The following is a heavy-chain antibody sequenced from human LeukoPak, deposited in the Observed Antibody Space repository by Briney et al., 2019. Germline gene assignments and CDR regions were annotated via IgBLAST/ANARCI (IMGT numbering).Heavy chain of an antibody. Sequence: GGSLRLSCAASGFTFSSYAMHWVRQAPGKGLEWVAVISYDGSNKYYADSVKGRFTISRDNSKNTLYLQMNSLRAEDTAVYYCARRGYYYDSTHGGAFDIWGQGTMVTVSS. CDR2: ISYDGSNK. CDR3: ARRGYYYDSTHGGAFDI. CDR1: GFTFSSYA. V-gene: IGHV3-30-3*01. D-gene: IGHD3-22*01. J-gene: IGHJ3*02.